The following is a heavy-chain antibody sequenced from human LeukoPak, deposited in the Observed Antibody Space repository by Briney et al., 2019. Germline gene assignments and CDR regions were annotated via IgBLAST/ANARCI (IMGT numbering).Heavy chain of an antibody. D-gene: IGHD3-22*01. V-gene: IGHV3-33*01. CDR3: AREGNYYDSSGYYTGYFDY. CDR2: IWYDGSNK. J-gene: IGHJ4*02. CDR1: GFTFSSYG. Sequence: GGSLRLSCAASGFTFSSYGMHWVRQAPGKGLEWVAVIWYDGSNKYYADSVKGRFTISRDNSKNTLYLQMNSLRAEDTAVYYCAREGNYYDSSGYYTGYFDYWGQGTLVTVSS.